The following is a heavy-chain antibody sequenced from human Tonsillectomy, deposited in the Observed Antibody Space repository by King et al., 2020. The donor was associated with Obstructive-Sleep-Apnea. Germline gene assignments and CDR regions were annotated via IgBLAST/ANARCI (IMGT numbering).Heavy chain of an antibody. CDR1: GFTFSSYT. CDR2: ISYDGSNK. CDR3: ARTPYPGYSYGPGTYYFDY. Sequence: VQLVESGGGVVQPGRSLRLSCAASGFTFSSYTLHWVRQPPGKGLEWVAVISYDGSNKYYADSVKGRFTISRDNSKNTLFLQMNSLRAEDTAVYYCARTPYPGYSYGPGTYYFDYWGQGTLVTVSS. J-gene: IGHJ4*02. V-gene: IGHV3-30*04. D-gene: IGHD5-18*01.